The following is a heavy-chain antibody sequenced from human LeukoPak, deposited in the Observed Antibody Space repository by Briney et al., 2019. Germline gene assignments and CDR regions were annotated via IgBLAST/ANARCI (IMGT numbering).Heavy chain of an antibody. CDR1: GGTFSSYA. CDR3: AKDESYMNVDIVATMDY. D-gene: IGHD5-12*01. Sequence: SCKASGGTFSSYAMSWVRQAPGKGLEWVSAISGSGGSTYYADSVKGWFTISRDNSKNTLYLQMNSLRAEDTAVYYCAKDESYMNVDIVATMDYWGQGTLVTVSS. CDR2: ISGSGGST. J-gene: IGHJ4*02. V-gene: IGHV3-23*01.